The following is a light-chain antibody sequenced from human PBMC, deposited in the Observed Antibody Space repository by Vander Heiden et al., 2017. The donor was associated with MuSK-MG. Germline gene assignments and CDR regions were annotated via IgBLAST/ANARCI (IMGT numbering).Light chain of an antibody. CDR3: QQDGSSWT. V-gene: IGKV3-20*01. CDR1: QSVRNNY. Sequence: EIVLTQSPGTLSLSPGERAALSCRASQSVRNNYLAWYQQKPGQAPRLLIYDASSRANGIPDRFSGSGSGTDFTLTISRLEPEDFAVYYCQQDGSSWTFGQGTKVEIK. CDR2: DAS. J-gene: IGKJ1*01.